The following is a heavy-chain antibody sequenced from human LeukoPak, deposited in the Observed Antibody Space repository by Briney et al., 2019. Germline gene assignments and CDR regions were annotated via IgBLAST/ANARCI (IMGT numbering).Heavy chain of an antibody. CDR2: INSGGTNT. CDR3: ARLPTYGMDV. J-gene: IGHJ6*02. CDR1: GFTFSSFW. Sequence: GGSLRLSCAASGFTFSSFWMRWVRQVPGQGLVWVSRINSGGTNTYYADSVKGPFTISRDNAKNTLYLQMNSLRADDTAVYYCARLPTYGMDVWGQGTTVTVSS. V-gene: IGHV3-74*01.